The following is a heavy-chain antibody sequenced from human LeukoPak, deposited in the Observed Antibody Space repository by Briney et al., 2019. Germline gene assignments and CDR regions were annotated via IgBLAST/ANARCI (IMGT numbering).Heavy chain of an antibody. D-gene: IGHD6-13*01. Sequence: SETLSLTCTVSGGSISSSSYYWGWIRQPPGKGLGWIGSIYYSGSTYYNPSLKSRVTISVDTSKNQFSLKLSSVTAADTAVYYCASIAAASFDYWGQGTLVTVSS. CDR3: ASIAAASFDY. J-gene: IGHJ4*02. V-gene: IGHV4-39*01. CDR2: IYYSGST. CDR1: GGSISSSSYY.